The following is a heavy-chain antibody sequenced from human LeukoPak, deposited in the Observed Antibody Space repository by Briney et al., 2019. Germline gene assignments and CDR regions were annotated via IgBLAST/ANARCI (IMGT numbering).Heavy chain of an antibody. V-gene: IGHV4-30-2*01. D-gene: IGHD3-16*01. CDR3: ARSRRGYWYFDL. CDR1: GGSLSSGDYS. CDR2: IYRSGST. Sequence: SQTLSLTCDVSGGSLSSGDYSWTWIRQPPRKGLEWIGFIYRSGSTYYSPSLKSRVTISVDRSKTQFSLELTSVTAADTAVYFCARSRRGYWYFDLWGRGTLVSVSS. J-gene: IGHJ2*01.